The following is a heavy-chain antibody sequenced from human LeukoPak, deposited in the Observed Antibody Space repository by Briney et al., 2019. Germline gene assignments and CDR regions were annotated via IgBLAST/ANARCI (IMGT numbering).Heavy chain of an antibody. D-gene: IGHD2-2*01. J-gene: IGHJ4*02. V-gene: IGHV4-59*01. CDR1: GGSISSYY. Sequence: SETLSLTCTVSGGSISSYYWSWIRQPPGKGLEWIGYIYYSGSTNYNPSLKSRVTISVDTSKNQFSLKLSSVTAADTAVYYCARLTLYCSSTSCPDSPFDYWGQGTLVTVSS. CDR2: IYYSGST. CDR3: ARLTLYCSSTSCPDSPFDY.